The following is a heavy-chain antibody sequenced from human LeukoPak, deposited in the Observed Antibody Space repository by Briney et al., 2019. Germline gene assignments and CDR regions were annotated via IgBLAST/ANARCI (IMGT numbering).Heavy chain of an antibody. D-gene: IGHD6-19*01. CDR1: GYTFTSYD. Sequence: ASVKVSCKASGYTFTSYDINWVRQAPGQGLEWMGWINTNTGNPTYAQGFTGRFVFSLDTSVSTAYLQISSLKAEDTAVYYCARNGERSGWLGAYYYYGMDVWGQGTTVTVSS. CDR2: INTNTGNP. V-gene: IGHV7-4-1*02. J-gene: IGHJ6*02. CDR3: ARNGERSGWLGAYYYYGMDV.